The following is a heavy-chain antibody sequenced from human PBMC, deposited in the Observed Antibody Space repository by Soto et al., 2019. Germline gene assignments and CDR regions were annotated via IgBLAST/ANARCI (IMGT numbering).Heavy chain of an antibody. Sequence: GGSLILSCAASGFTYSTYTMHWVRQAPGKGLEWVAVISYDGNNKFYADSVRGRFTISRDNAKNTLYLQMNSLRAEDTAVYYCARERGGYSSDFWGQGTLVTVSS. CDR1: GFTYSTYT. V-gene: IGHV3-30-3*01. J-gene: IGHJ4*02. D-gene: IGHD2-15*01. CDR3: ARERGGYSSDF. CDR2: ISYDGNNK.